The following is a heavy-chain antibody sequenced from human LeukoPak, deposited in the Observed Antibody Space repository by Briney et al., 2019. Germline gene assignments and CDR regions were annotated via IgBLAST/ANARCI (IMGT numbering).Heavy chain of an antibody. CDR3: ARDRSSTYCDS. CDR2: IWYDGSNE. J-gene: IGHJ4*02. V-gene: IGHV3-33*01. D-gene: IGHD2-2*01. Sequence: GGSLRLSCAASGSTFRNHGMHWVRQAPGKGLEWVAVIWYDGSNEYYADSVKGRFTISRDNSKNTLYLQMNSLRDEDTAIYYCARDRSSTYCDSWGQGTVVTVSS. CDR1: GSTFRNHG.